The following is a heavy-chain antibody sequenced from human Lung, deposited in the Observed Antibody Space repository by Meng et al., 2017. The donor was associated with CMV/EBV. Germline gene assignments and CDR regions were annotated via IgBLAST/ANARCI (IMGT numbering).Heavy chain of an antibody. J-gene: IGHJ3*02. D-gene: IGHD3-3*01. Sequence: LSCAVYGGSFSGYYWSWIRQPPGKGLEWIGEINHSGSTNYNPSLKSRVTISVDTSKNQFSLKLSSVTAADTAVYYCARLRFLEWLPLDAFDIWGQGTMVTVSS. CDR1: GGSFSGYY. CDR2: INHSGST. V-gene: IGHV4-34*01. CDR3: ARLRFLEWLPLDAFDI.